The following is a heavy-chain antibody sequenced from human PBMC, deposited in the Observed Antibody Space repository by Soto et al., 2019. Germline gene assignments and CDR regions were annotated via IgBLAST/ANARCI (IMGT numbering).Heavy chain of an antibody. CDR2: IYYSGST. D-gene: IGHD4-17*01. J-gene: IGHJ4*02. CDR3: ARYDYGEGSADY. CDR1: CGSISSGDYY. V-gene: IGHV4-30-4*01. Sequence: SQTLSLTCPVSCGSISSGDYYWSFLLQPPVKGLEWIGYIYYSGSTYYNPSLKSRVTISVDTSKNQFSLKLSSVTAADTAVYYCARYDYGEGSADYWGQGTLVTVSS.